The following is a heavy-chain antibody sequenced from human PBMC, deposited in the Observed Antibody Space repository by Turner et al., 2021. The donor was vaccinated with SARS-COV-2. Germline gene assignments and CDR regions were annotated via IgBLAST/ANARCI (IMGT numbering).Heavy chain of an antibody. Sequence: QLQLQESGPGLVKPSETLSLTCTVSGGSISSSSYYWGWIRQPPGKGLEWIGNIYYSGSAYYNPSLKSRVTISVDTSKNQFSLRLTSLTAADTAVYYCVRGGDYAHWGQGTLVTVSS. CDR3: VRGGDYAH. V-gene: IGHV4-39*07. J-gene: IGHJ4*02. D-gene: IGHD4-17*01. CDR1: GGSISSSSYY. CDR2: IYYSGSA.